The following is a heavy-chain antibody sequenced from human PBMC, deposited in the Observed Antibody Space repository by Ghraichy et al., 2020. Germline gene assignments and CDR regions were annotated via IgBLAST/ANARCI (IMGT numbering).Heavy chain of an antibody. CDR1: GGSISSYY. CDR3: ARHGAIAVAGPNRPPYWYFDL. CDR2: IYYSGST. D-gene: IGHD6-19*01. J-gene: IGHJ2*01. Sequence: SETLSLTCTVSGGSISSYYWSWIRQPPGKGLEWIGYIYYSGSTNYNPSLKSRVTISVDTSKNQFSLKLSSVTAADTAVYYCARHGAIAVAGPNRPPYWYFDLWGRGTLVTVSS. V-gene: IGHV4-59*08.